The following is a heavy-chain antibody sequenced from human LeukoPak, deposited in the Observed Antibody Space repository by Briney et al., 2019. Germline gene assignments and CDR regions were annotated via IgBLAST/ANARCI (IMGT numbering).Heavy chain of an antibody. CDR2: ITRGGDDI. D-gene: IGHD3-9*01. V-gene: IGHV3-21*01. CDR3: ARGHSDVLAASYKWTPDY. J-gene: IGHJ4*02. CDR1: GFTFNTFN. Sequence: GGSLRLSCAASGFTFNTFNMNWVRQAPGRGLEWVSSITRGGDDIYYADSVTARFTTSRDTATNSLSLQLNSLRVEDTAVYYCARGHSDVLAASYKWTPDYWGQGTLVTVSS.